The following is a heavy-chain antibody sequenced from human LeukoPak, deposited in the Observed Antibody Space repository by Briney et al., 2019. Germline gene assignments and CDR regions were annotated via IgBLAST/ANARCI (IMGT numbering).Heavy chain of an antibody. Sequence: PGGSLRLSCVGSGITFSTYAMSWVRLAPGKGLEWVSGISNSGGSTYYADSVKGRFTISRDNSMNTLYLQMNSLRAEDTAIYYCAKGLSGIDYWGQGTLVTVSS. CDR2: ISNSGGST. CDR3: AKGLSGIDY. CDR1: GITFSTYA. D-gene: IGHD1-26*01. V-gene: IGHV3-23*01. J-gene: IGHJ4*02.